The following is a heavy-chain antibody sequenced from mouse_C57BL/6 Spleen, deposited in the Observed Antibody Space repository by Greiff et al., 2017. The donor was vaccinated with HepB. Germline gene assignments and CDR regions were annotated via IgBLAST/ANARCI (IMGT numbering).Heavy chain of an antibody. CDR1: GYTFTDYY. J-gene: IGHJ2*01. V-gene: IGHV1-76*01. D-gene: IGHD1-1*01. CDR3: ARSSYYGSSSFDY. Sequence: QVQLKESGAELVRPGASVKLSCKASGYTFTDYYINWVKQRPGQGLEWIARIYPGSGNTYYNEKFKGKATLTAEKSSSTAYMQLSSLTSEDSAVYFCARSSYYGSSSFDYWGQGTTLTVSS. CDR2: IYPGSGNT.